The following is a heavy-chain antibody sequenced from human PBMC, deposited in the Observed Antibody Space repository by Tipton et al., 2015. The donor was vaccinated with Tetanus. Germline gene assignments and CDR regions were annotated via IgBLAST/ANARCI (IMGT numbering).Heavy chain of an antibody. D-gene: IGHD3-10*01. J-gene: IGHJ4*02. Sequence: TLSLTCTVSGGSISSYYWSWIRQPPGKGLEWIGYIYYSGSTNYNPSLKSRVTISVDTSKNQFSLKLSSVTAADTAVYYCARSLSTGSYYPADYWGQGTLVTVSS. V-gene: IGHV4-59*12. CDR3: ARSLSTGSYYPADY. CDR2: IYYSGST. CDR1: GGSISSYY.